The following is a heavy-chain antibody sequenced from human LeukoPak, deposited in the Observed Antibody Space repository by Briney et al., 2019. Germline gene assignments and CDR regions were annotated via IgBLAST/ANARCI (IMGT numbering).Heavy chain of an antibody. Sequence: SETLSLTCTVSGGSISSSSYYWNWIRQPPGKGLEWIGEINHSGSTNYIPSLKGRVTISVDTSKNQFSLKLSSVTAAGTAVYYCARGSKMLGYNWFDPWGQGTLVTVSS. D-gene: IGHD1-26*01. V-gene: IGHV4-39*07. CDR2: INHSGST. J-gene: IGHJ5*02. CDR1: GGSISSSSYY. CDR3: ARGSKMLGYNWFDP.